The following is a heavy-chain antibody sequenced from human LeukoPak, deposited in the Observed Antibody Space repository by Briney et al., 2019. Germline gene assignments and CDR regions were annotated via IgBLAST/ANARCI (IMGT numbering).Heavy chain of an antibody. CDR1: GGSISSSSYY. CDR3: ARHGRNTAMVTYFDY. J-gene: IGHJ4*02. D-gene: IGHD5-18*01. V-gene: IGHV4-39*01. Sequence: SETLSLTCTVSGGSISSSSYYWGWIRQPPGKGLEWIGSIYYSGSTYYNPSLKSRVTISVDTSKNQFSLKLSSVTAADTAVYYCARHGRNTAMVTYFDYWGQGTLVTVSS. CDR2: IYYSGST.